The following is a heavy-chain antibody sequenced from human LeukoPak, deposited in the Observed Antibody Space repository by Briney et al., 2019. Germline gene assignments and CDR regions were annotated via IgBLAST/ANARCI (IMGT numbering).Heavy chain of an antibody. Sequence: GGSLRLSCAASGFTFSGYEMNWVRQAPGKGLEWVSYISSSGSTIYYADSVKGRFTISRGNAKNSLYLQMNSLRAEDTAVYYCAELGITMIGGVWGKGTTVTISS. J-gene: IGHJ6*04. CDR2: ISSSGSTI. D-gene: IGHD3-10*02. CDR3: AELGITMIGGV. CDR1: GFTFSGYE. V-gene: IGHV3-48*03.